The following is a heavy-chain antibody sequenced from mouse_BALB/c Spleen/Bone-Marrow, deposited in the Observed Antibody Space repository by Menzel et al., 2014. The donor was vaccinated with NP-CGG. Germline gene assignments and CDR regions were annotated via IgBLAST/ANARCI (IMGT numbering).Heavy chain of an antibody. CDR3: ATMITDWYFDV. J-gene: IGHJ1*01. CDR1: GFNIKDTY. CDR2: IDPANGNT. D-gene: IGHD2-4*01. Sequence: VQLQQPGAELVKPGASVKLSCTASGFNIKDTYMHWVKQRPEQGLEWIGRIDPANGNTKYDPKFQGKATITADTSSNTAYLQLSILTSEDTAVYYCATMITDWYFDVWGAGTTVTVSS. V-gene: IGHV14-3*02.